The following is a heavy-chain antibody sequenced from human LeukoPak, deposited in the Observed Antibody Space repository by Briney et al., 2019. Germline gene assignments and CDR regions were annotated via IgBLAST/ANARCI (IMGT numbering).Heavy chain of an antibody. CDR3: AKSPSIVVVPAANFGGWFDP. Sequence: GGSLRLSCAASGFTFSSYAMSWVRQAPGKGLEWVSAISGSGGSTCYADSVKGRFTISRDNSKNTLYLQMNSLRAEDTAVYYCAKSPSIVVVPAANFGGWFDPWGQGTLVTVSS. D-gene: IGHD2-2*01. V-gene: IGHV3-23*01. J-gene: IGHJ5*02. CDR2: ISGSGGST. CDR1: GFTFSSYA.